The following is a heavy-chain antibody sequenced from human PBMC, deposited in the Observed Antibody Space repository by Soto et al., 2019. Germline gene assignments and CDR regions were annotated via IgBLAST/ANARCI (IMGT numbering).Heavy chain of an antibody. D-gene: IGHD2-15*01. Sequence: QLQLQESGPGLVKPSETLSLTCTVSGGSISSTSYSWGWIRQPPGKGLEWIGSIYYSGSTYYNPSLKGRVTISVDTKHQFSLNLSSLTAAHTAVYYCARLRRYCSAGSCGQITDYWGQGPLVTVSS. CDR3: ARLRRYCSAGSCGQITDY. CDR2: IYYSGST. CDR1: GGSISSTSYS. V-gene: IGHV4-39*01. J-gene: IGHJ4*02.